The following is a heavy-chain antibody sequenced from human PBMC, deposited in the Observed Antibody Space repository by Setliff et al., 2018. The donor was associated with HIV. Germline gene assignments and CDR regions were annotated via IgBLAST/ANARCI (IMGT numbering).Heavy chain of an antibody. V-gene: IGHV4-59*01. CDR1: GVSIENNF. D-gene: IGHD3-22*01. J-gene: IGHJ4*02. CDR2: ISYTGST. CDR3: ARGRWVHYDSSGPYYSDY. Sequence: SETLSLTCTVSGVSIENNFWRWFRQPPGKGLEWIGYISYTGSTNYDPSLKSRLTIVADTSKSQFSLKLTSVTAADTAVYYCARGRWVHYDSSGPYYSDYWGQGALGTVSS.